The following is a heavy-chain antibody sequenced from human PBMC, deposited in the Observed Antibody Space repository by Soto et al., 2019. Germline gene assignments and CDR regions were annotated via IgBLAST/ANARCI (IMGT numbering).Heavy chain of an antibody. D-gene: IGHD3-10*01. CDR1: GYTLTELS. CDR3: ATSIKFYYYYGMDV. Sequence: GASVKVSCKVSGYTLTELSMHWVRQAPGKGLEWMGGFDPEDGETIYAQKFQGRVTMTEDTSTDTANMEMSSMRTENTAVYYCATSIKFYYYYGMDVWGQGTTVTVSS. V-gene: IGHV1-24*01. J-gene: IGHJ6*02. CDR2: FDPEDGET.